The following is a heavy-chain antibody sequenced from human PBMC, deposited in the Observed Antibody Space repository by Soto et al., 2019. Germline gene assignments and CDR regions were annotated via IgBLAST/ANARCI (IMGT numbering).Heavy chain of an antibody. D-gene: IGHD2-8*02. Sequence: VQLLESGGGLVQPGGSLRLSCAASGFTFSSYAMNWVRQTRGEGLEWVSGISDSGGSPYYADSVKGRFTISRDNSKNTLYLQMDSLRAEDTGVYYCARYALGLSPWWYNWFDRWGQGTLVSVSS. CDR2: ISDSGGSP. CDR1: GFTFSSYA. V-gene: IGHV3-23*01. J-gene: IGHJ5*02. CDR3: ARYALGLSPWWYNWFDR.